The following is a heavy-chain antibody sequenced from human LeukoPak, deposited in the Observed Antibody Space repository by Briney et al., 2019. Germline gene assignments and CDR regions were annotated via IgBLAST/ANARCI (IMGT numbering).Heavy chain of an antibody. Sequence: SETLSLTCTVSGGSISSSSYYWGWIRQAPGKGLEWIGSIYYSGSTYYNPSLKSRVTISVDTSKNQFSLKLSSVTAADTAVYYCAKTTYYDFWSGEKDWFDPWGQGTLVTVSS. CDR1: GGSISSSSYY. J-gene: IGHJ5*02. D-gene: IGHD3-3*01. V-gene: IGHV4-39*01. CDR2: IYYSGST. CDR3: AKTTYYDFWSGEKDWFDP.